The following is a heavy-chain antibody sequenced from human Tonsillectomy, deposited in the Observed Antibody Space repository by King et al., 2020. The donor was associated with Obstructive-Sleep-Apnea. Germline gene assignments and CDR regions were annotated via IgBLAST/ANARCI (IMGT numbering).Heavy chain of an antibody. J-gene: IGHJ3*02. V-gene: IGHV3-23*04. CDR1: GFNFSNYA. CDR2: TSISGGTS. Sequence: EVQLVESGGGLVHPGGSLRLSCVASGFNFSNYAMDWVRQAPEKGLEWVSLTSISGGTSYYADSVRGRFTISSDNSKNTLYLQMNSLRADDTAVYFCARAIIPHGLGRDGFDIWGQGTKVTVSS. D-gene: IGHD3-10*01. CDR3: ARAIIPHGLGRDGFDI.